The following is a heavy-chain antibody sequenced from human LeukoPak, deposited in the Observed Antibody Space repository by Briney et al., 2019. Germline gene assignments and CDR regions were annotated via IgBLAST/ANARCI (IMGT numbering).Heavy chain of an antibody. CDR3: AREIVGGTSY. V-gene: IGHV3-21*01. CDR2: ISSSSTYI. Sequence: GRSLRLSCAASGFTFSSYSMNWVRQAPGKGLEWVSYISSSSTYIYYADSVKGRFTISRDNAKNSLYLQMNSLRAEDTAVYYCAREIVGGTSYWGQGTLVTVSS. D-gene: IGHD1-26*01. CDR1: GFTFSSYS. J-gene: IGHJ4*02.